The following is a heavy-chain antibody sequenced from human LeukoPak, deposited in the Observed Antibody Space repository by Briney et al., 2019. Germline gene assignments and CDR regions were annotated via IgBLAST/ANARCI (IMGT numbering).Heavy chain of an antibody. CDR3: VREAGYCAPVCVKTNWFDP. D-gene: IGHD2-15*01. CDR1: GFPFSSHA. Sequence: GGSLRLSCAASGFPFSSHAMGWVRQPPGKGLEWVAAISNGKTYYADSVRGRFAISRDDSTNMVYLHMNSLRDEDTALYHCVREAGYCAPVCVKTNWFDPWGQGTLVTVSS. V-gene: IGHV3-23*01. J-gene: IGHJ5*02. CDR2: ISNGKT.